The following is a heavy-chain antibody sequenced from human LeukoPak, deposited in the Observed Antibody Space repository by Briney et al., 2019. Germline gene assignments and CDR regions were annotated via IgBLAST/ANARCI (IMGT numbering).Heavy chain of an antibody. J-gene: IGHJ1*01. CDR1: GGSFSGYY. D-gene: IGHD3-22*01. V-gene: IGHV4-59*10. CDR3: ARVPSSGQTLYFQH. Sequence: PSETLSLTCAVYGGSFSGYYWSWIRQPAGKGLEWIGRIYTSGSTNYNPSLKSRVTISVDTSKNQFSLKLSSVTAADTAVYYCARVPSSGQTLYFQHWGQGTLVTVSS. CDR2: IYTSGST.